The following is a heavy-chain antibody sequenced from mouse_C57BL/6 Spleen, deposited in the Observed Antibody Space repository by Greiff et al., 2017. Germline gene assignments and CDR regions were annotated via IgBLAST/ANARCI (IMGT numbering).Heavy chain of an antibody. V-gene: IGHV2-2*01. D-gene: IGHD1-1*01. CDR3: ARITTVVATKDAMDY. Sequence: VQLQQSGPGLVQPSQSLSITCTVSGFSLTSYGVHWVRQSPGKGLEWLGVIWSGGSTDYNAAFISRLSISKDNSKSQVFFKMNSLQADDTAIYYCARITTVVATKDAMDYWGQGTSVTVSS. CDR2: IWSGGST. J-gene: IGHJ4*01. CDR1: GFSLTSYG.